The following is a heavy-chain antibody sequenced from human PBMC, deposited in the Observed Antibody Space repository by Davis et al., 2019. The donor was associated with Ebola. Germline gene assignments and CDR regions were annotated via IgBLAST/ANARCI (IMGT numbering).Heavy chain of an antibody. Sequence: GESLKISCAASGFTFSSYAMHWVRQAPGKGLEWVAVISYDGSNKYYADSVKGRFTISRDNSKNTLYLQMNSLRAEDTAVYYCARRSQQLATYWGQGTLVTVSS. CDR3: ARRSQQLATY. J-gene: IGHJ4*02. CDR2: ISYDGSNK. V-gene: IGHV3-30-3*01. CDR1: GFTFSSYA. D-gene: IGHD6-13*01.